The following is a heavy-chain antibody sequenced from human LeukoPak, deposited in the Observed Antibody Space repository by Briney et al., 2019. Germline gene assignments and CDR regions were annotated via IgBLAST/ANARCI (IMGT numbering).Heavy chain of an antibody. Sequence: SVKVSCKASGVTFSDYALNWVRQAPGQGLEWMGVFIPILDTANSTQKFQGRLTITPDKSTNTVYMELSSLRFDDTAVYFCAGIPVFGVVLHQEPVWGKGTTVTVSS. D-gene: IGHD3-3*01. CDR3: AGIPVFGVVLHQEPV. V-gene: IGHV1-69*10. J-gene: IGHJ6*03. CDR1: GVTFSDYA. CDR2: FIPILDTA.